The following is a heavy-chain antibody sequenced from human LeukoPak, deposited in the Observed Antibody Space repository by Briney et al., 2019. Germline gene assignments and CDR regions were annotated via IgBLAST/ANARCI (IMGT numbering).Heavy chain of an antibody. D-gene: IGHD2-2*01. V-gene: IGHV3-30*02. CDR1: GFTFSSYG. Sequence: GGSLRLPCAASGFTFSSYGMHWVRQAPGKGLEWVAFIRYDGSNKYYADSVKGRFTISRDNSKDTLYLQMNSLRAEDTAVYYCARKSSTSCDYWGQGTLVTVSS. J-gene: IGHJ4*02. CDR3: ARKSSTSCDY. CDR2: IRYDGSNK.